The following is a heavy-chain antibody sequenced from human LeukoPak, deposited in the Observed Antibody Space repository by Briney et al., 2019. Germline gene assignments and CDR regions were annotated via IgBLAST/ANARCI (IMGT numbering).Heavy chain of an antibody. CDR3: ARGHIVVVPAATYYFDY. D-gene: IGHD2-2*01. J-gene: IGHJ4*02. V-gene: IGHV4-30-2*01. Sequence: SETLSLTCAVSGGSIGSGGYSWSWIRQPPGKGLEWIGYIYHSGSTYYNPSLKSRVTISVDTSKNQFSLKLSSVTAADTAVYYCARGHIVVVPAATYYFDYWGQGTLVTVSS. CDR1: GGSIGSGGYS. CDR2: IYHSGST.